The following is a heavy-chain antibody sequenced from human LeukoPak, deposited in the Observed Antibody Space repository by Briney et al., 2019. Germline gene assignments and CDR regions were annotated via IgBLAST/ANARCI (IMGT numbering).Heavy chain of an antibody. Sequence: ASVKVSCKASGYTFTGYYMHWVRQAPGQGPEWMGWINPNSGGTNYAQKFQGRVTMTRDTSISTAYMELSRLRSDDTAVYYCARSEQADFWSGLTVNWFDPWGQGTLVTVSS. V-gene: IGHV1-2*02. D-gene: IGHD3-3*01. CDR3: ARSEQADFWSGLTVNWFDP. CDR2: INPNSGGT. CDR1: GYTFTGYY. J-gene: IGHJ5*02.